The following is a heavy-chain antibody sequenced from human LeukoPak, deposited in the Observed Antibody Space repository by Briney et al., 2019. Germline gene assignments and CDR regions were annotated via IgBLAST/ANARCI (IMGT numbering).Heavy chain of an antibody. CDR1: GFTFSSYA. Sequence: GSLRLSCAASGFTFSSYAMHWVRQAPGKGLEWVAVISYDGSNKYYADSVKGRFTISRDNSKNTLYLQMNSLRAEDTAVYYCARDGEWELLHYYYGMDVWGQGTTVTVSS. CDR2: ISYDGSNK. V-gene: IGHV3-30-3*01. D-gene: IGHD1-26*01. J-gene: IGHJ6*02. CDR3: ARDGEWELLHYYYGMDV.